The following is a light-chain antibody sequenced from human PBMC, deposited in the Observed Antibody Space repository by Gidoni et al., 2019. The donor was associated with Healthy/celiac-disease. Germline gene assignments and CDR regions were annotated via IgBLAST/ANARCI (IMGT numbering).Light chain of an antibody. CDR2: AAS. J-gene: IGKJ4*01. V-gene: IGKV1-39*01. CDR1: QSISNY. CDR3: QQTYSTLALT. Sequence: DIQMTQSPSSLSASVGDRVTITCRASQSISNYLNWYQQKPGKAPKLLIYAASSLQSGVPSRFSGSGSGTDFTLTISSLQPEDFATYYGQQTYSTLALTFXGGTKVEI.